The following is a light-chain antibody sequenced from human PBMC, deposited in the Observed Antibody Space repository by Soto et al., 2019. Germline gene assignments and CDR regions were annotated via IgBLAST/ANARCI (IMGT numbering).Light chain of an antibody. CDR3: QSYDSDNQV. Sequence: NFMLTQPHSVSESPGKTVTISCTRSSGSIASNYVQWYQQRPGSSPTTVIYEDNQRPSGVPDRFSGSIDSSSNSASLTISXLTTEDEADYYCQSYDSDNQVFGGGTQLTVL. V-gene: IGLV6-57*01. CDR2: EDN. CDR1: SGSIASNY. J-gene: IGLJ3*02.